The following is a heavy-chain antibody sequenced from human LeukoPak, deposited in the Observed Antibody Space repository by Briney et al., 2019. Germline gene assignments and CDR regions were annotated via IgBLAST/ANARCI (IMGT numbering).Heavy chain of an antibody. Sequence: GGSLRLSRAASGFTFSSYAMSWVRQAPGKGLEWVSAISGSGGSTYYADSVKGRFTISRDNSKNTLYLQMNSLRAEDTAVYYCAKSSGYYYDSSGYVPFDYWGQGTLVTVSS. CDR2: ISGSGGST. CDR3: AKSSGYYYDSSGYVPFDY. CDR1: GFTFSSYA. V-gene: IGHV3-23*01. J-gene: IGHJ4*02. D-gene: IGHD3-22*01.